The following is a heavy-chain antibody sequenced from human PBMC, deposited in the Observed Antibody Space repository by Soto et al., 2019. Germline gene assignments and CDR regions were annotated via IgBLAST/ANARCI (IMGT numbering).Heavy chain of an antibody. CDR2: IYYSGST. D-gene: IGHD1-26*01. CDR1: GGSISSSRSY. Sequence: QLQLQESGPGLVKPSETLSLTCTVSGGSISSSRSYWGWIRQPPGKGLECIGSIYYSGSTYYSPSLKSRVTISLDTSKNPFSLKLSSVTAADTAVYYCARRGLVGATTFDYWGQGTLVTVSS. J-gene: IGHJ4*02. V-gene: IGHV4-39*01. CDR3: ARRGLVGATTFDY.